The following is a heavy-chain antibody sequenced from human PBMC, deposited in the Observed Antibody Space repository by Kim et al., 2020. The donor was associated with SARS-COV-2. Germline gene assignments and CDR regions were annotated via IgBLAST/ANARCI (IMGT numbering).Heavy chain of an antibody. J-gene: IGHJ3*01. CDR2: T. V-gene: IGHV1-3*01. Sequence: TRNSQNYQGRVTITRDTSANSAYMELKSLRSEDTAIYYCAREGHEGGYLTWGQGTMVTVSS. CDR3: AREGHEGGYLT. D-gene: IGHD3-22*01.